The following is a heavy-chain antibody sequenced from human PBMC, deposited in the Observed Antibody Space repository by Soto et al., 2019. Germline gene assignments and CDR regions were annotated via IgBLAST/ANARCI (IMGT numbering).Heavy chain of an antibody. CDR1: GYSISSGNY. CDR3: RSSTSCYDESCVDV. V-gene: IGHV4-38-2*01. CDR2: LYHIGST. J-gene: IGHJ6*02. D-gene: IGHD2-2*01. Sequence: PSETLSLTCAVSGYSISSGNYWAWIRQPPGRGLEWIGSLYHIGSTHYNTSLKSRVTVSVDTSKNHFSLELSSVTAADTAIYYCRSSTSCYDESCVDVWGQGTMVTVSS.